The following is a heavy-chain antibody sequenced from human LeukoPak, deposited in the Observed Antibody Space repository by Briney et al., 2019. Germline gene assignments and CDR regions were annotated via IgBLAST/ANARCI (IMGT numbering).Heavy chain of an antibody. J-gene: IGHJ4*02. Sequence: PGGSLRLSCAASGFTFDDYAMHWVRQTPGKGLEWVSGISWNSGSIGYADSVKGRFTISRDNSKNTLYLRMNSLRNEDTAIYSCAKDYRGRFGSYLDLWGQGTLVTVSS. V-gene: IGHV3-9*01. CDR3: AKDYRGRFGSYLDL. CDR1: GFTFDDYA. CDR2: ISWNSGSI. D-gene: IGHD3-3*01.